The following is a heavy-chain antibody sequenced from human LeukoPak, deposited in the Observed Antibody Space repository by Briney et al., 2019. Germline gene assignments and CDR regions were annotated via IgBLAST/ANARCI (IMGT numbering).Heavy chain of an antibody. CDR1: GFTFSNFA. CDR3: SKSGSGGYHYYYSHRDA. J-gene: IGHJ6*03. Sequence: GRSLRLSCTASGFTFSNFAMNWVRQAPGKGLEWISSISGSGGDGYYADSVNGQVTITMDNSIYMMYLHINGQSLTHTATSFYSKSGSGGYHYYYSHRDAWGKRTTVTASS. CDR2: ISGSGGDG. D-gene: IGHD1-26*01. V-gene: IGHV3-23*01.